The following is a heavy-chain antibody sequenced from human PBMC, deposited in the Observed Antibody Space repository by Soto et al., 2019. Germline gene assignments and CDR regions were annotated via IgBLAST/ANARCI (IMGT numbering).Heavy chain of an antibody. CDR1: GFALSTSGMC. Sequence: SGPTLVNPTPPLTLTCTFSGFALSTSGMCVSWIRQPPGKALEWLALIDWDDDKYYSTSLKTRLTISKDTSKNQVVLTMTNMDPVDTATYYCARILDPYCYDSSGYQGPFDYWGQGTLVTVSS. CDR2: IDWDDDK. D-gene: IGHD3-22*01. J-gene: IGHJ4*02. CDR3: ARILDPYCYDSSGYQGPFDY. V-gene: IGHV2-70*01.